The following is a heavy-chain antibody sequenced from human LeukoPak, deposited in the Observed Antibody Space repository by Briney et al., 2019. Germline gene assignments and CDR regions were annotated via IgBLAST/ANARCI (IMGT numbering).Heavy chain of an antibody. Sequence: SQTLSLTCAVSGGSISSGGYSWSWIRQPPGKGLEWIGYIYHSGSTYYNPSLKSRVTISVDRSKNQFSLKLSSVTAADTAVYYCARDTGDYGDAFDYWGQGTLVTVSS. CDR1: GGSISSGGYS. CDR2: IYHSGST. J-gene: IGHJ4*02. CDR3: ARDTGDYGDAFDY. V-gene: IGHV4-30-2*01. D-gene: IGHD4-17*01.